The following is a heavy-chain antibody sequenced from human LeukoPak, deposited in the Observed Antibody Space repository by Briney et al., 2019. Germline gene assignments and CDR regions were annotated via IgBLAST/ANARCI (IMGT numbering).Heavy chain of an antibody. Sequence: GASVKVSCKASGYSLTTYYMHWVRQAPGQGLEWMAIINPSGGGTKYAQKFQGRVTMTRDTPTSTVYMELSNLRTEDTAVYYCASVYLYGMDVWGQGTTVTVSS. CDR2: INPSGGGT. CDR1: GYSLTTYY. D-gene: IGHD2-8*01. CDR3: ASVYLYGMDV. V-gene: IGHV1-46*01. J-gene: IGHJ6*02.